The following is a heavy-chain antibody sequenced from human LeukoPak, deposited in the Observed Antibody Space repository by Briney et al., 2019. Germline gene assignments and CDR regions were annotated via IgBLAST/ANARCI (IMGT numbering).Heavy chain of an antibody. CDR1: GFTFSSYG. J-gene: IGHJ4*02. CDR3: ARDHYSFTAYYFDY. D-gene: IGHD2-15*01. CDR2: IWYDGSNK. V-gene: IGHV3-33*01. Sequence: GGSLRLSCAASGFTFSSYGMHWVRQAPGKGLEWVAVIWYDGSNKYYADSVKGRFTISRDNSKNTLYLQMNSLRAEDTAVYYCARDHYSFTAYYFDYWGQGTLVTVSS.